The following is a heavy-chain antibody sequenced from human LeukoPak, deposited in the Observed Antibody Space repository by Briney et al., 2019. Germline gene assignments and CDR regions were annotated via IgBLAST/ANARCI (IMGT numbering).Heavy chain of an antibody. D-gene: IGHD4-11*01. CDR3: ARDDYTNLSAFDI. V-gene: IGHV3-9*01. CDR2: ISWNSGSI. J-gene: IGHJ3*02. Sequence: PGGSLRLSCAASGFTFDDYAMHWVRQAPGKGLEWVSGISWNSGSIGYADSVKGRFTISRDNAKNSLYLQMNSLRPEDTAVYYCARDDYTNLSAFDIWGQGTMVTVSS. CDR1: GFTFDDYA.